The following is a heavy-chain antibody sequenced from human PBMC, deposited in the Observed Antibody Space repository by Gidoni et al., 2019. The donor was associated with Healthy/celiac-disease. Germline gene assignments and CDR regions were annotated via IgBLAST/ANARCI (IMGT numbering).Heavy chain of an antibody. CDR2: ISCSGGST. CDR1: GFTFRSYA. J-gene: IGHJ6*02. Sequence: EVQLLESGGGLVQPGGSLRLSCAAPGFTFRSYALSWVRQAPGKGLEWVSSISCSGGSTYYADSVKGLFTISRDNSKNTLYLQMNSLRAEDTAVYYCAKGPLKQLVYYYYGMDVWGQGTTVTVSS. V-gene: IGHV3-23*01. CDR3: AKGPLKQLVYYYYGMDV. D-gene: IGHD6-6*01.